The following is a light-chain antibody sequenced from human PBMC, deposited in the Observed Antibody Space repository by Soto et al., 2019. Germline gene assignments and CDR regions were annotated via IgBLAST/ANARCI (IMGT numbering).Light chain of an antibody. CDR2: EDS. CDR3: YSTDISGNHGV. Sequence: SSELTQPPSVSVSPGQAARITCSGAALPKKYAYWYQQKSGQAPVLVIYEDSKRPSGIPERFSGSSSGTMATLTITGAQVEDEADYYCYSTDISGNHGVFGGGTKLTVL. CDR1: ALPKKY. J-gene: IGLJ3*02. V-gene: IGLV3-10*01.